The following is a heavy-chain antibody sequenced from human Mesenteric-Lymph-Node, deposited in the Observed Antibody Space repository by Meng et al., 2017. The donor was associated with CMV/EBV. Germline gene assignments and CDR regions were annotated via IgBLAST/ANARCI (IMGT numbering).Heavy chain of an antibody. CDR1: GFTFSSYW. D-gene: IGHD3-10*01. CDR2: INSDGSST. CDR3: TRDRGWYGMDV. J-gene: IGHJ6*02. Sequence: GESLKISCAASGFTFSSYWMHWVRQAPGKGLVWVSRINSDGSSTSYADSVKGRFTISRDNAKNTLYLQMNSLRAEDTALYYCTRDRGWYGMDVWGQGTTVTVSS. V-gene: IGHV3-74*01.